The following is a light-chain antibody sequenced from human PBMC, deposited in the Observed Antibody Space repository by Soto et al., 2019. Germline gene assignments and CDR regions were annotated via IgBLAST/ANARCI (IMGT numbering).Light chain of an antibody. CDR2: DVS. CDR1: QSVSSSY. CDR3: QQYGSSSLT. Sequence: EIVLTQSPGTLSLSPGERATLSCRASQSVSSSYLAWYQQKPGQAPRLLIYDVSTRATGIPDRFSGSGSGTDFTLSISRLEPEDFAVYHCQQYGSSSLTFGGGTKVEIK. V-gene: IGKV3-20*01. J-gene: IGKJ4*01.